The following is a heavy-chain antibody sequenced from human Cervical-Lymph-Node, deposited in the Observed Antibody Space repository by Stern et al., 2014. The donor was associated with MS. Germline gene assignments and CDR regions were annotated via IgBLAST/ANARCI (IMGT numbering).Heavy chain of an antibody. J-gene: IGHJ4*02. CDR3: ARQPDYSDFLDF. CDR1: GYNFIDHA. CDR2: INGGPGTT. D-gene: IGHD4-11*01. Sequence: QVQLVESGAEVMKPGASMTISCKTSGYNFIDHAIHWVRQAPGQRLEWMGWINGGPGTTKYSQKFQGRVSFTRDKAASAAYMDLSSLSPDDTAVYYCARQPDYSDFLDFWGQGTLVTVSS. V-gene: IGHV1-3*01.